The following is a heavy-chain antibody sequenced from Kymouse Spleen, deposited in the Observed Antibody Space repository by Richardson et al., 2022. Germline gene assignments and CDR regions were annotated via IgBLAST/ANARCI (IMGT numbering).Heavy chain of an antibody. D-gene: IGHD3-9*01. CDR2: IYYSGST. J-gene: IGHJ4*02. Sequence: QVQLQESGPGLVKPSETLSLTCTVSGGSVSSGSYYWSWIRQPPGKGLEWIGYIYYSGSTNYNPSLKSRVTISVDTSKNQFSLKLSSVTAADTAVYYCARDGYYDILTGHIPLFDYWGQGTLVTVSS. V-gene: IGHV4-61*01. CDR1: GGSVSSGSYY. CDR3: ARDGYYDILTGHIPLFDY.